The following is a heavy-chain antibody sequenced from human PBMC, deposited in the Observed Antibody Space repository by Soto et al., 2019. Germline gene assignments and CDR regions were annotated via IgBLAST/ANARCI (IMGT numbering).Heavy chain of an antibody. CDR2: ISAYNVNT. CDR1: GYTFTSYG. Sequence: QVQLVQSGDEVKKPGASVKVSCKASGYTFTSYGISWVRQAPGQGLEWMGCISAYNVNTNYAQQLQDRVTLTTDTITSTADMELRILRSDYTAVYYCARVAAVGLFDYWGQVTLVTVSS. J-gene: IGHJ4*02. CDR3: ARVAAVGLFDY. V-gene: IGHV1-18*01. D-gene: IGHD1-26*01.